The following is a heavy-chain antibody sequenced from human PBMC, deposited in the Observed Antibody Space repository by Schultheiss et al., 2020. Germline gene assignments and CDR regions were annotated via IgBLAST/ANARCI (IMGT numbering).Heavy chain of an antibody. V-gene: IGHV3-74*01. D-gene: IGHD1-26*01. CDR2: INSDGSST. J-gene: IGHJ1*01. CDR1: GFTFSSYW. CDR3: ATDGSIVGATFQH. Sequence: GESLKISCAASGFTFSSYWMHWVRQAPGKGLVWVSRINSDGSSTSYADSVKGRFTISRDNAKNTLYLQMNSLRAEDTAVYYCATDGSIVGATFQHWGQGTLVTGSS.